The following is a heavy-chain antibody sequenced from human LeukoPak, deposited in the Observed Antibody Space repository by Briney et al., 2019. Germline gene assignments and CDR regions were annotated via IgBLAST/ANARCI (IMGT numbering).Heavy chain of an antibody. D-gene: IGHD3-9*01. CDR2: ISGSGGST. J-gene: IGHJ4*02. CDR3: AKAFVRRYYDILTGYDYYFDY. CDR1: GFTFSSYA. V-gene: IGHV3-23*01. Sequence: QPGGSLRLSCAASGFTFSSYAMSWVRQAPGKGLEWVSAISGSGGSTYYADSVKGLFTISRDNSKNTLYLQMNSLRAEDTAVYYCAKAFVRRYYDILTGYDYYFDYWGQGTLVTVSS.